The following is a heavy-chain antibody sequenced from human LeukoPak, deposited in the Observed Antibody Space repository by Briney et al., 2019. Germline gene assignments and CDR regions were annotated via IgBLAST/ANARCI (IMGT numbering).Heavy chain of an antibody. CDR3: ARGKITFGGVIVSYYYYYMDV. V-gene: IGHV1-8*01. Sequence: ASVKVSCKASGYTFTSYDINWVRQATGQGLEWIGWMNPNSGNTGYAQKFQGRVTMTRNTSISTAYMELSSLRSEDTAVYYCARGKITFGGVIVSYYYYYMDVWGKGTTVTVSS. D-gene: IGHD3-16*02. J-gene: IGHJ6*03. CDR1: GYTFTSYD. CDR2: MNPNSGNT.